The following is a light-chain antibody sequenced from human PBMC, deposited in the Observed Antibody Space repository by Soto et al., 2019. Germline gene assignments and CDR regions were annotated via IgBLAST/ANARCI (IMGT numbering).Light chain of an antibody. CDR3: CSYAGSYTFDV. Sequence: QSALTQPASVSGSPGQSVTISCTGSSSDVGTYDLVSWYQQHPGKAPKILIYEGTKRPSGVSNRFSGSKSGNTASLTISGLQAEDEADYFCCSYAGSYTFDVFGTGTKLTVL. CDR1: SSDVGTYDL. J-gene: IGLJ1*01. CDR2: EGT. V-gene: IGLV2-23*03.